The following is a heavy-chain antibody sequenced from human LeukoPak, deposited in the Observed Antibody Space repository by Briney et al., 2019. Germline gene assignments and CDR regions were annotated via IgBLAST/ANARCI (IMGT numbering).Heavy chain of an antibody. CDR3: ARACNDAFDI. CDR2: IISSGSTV. V-gene: IGHV3-11*04. J-gene: IGHJ3*02. Sequence: GGSLRLSCAASGFIFSDYYMTWLRQAPGKWLEWVSYIISSGSTVFYADSVKGRLTISRDNAKKSLYLQMNSLRAKDAAVDYCARACNDAFDIWGQGTMVTVSS. CDR1: GFIFSDYY.